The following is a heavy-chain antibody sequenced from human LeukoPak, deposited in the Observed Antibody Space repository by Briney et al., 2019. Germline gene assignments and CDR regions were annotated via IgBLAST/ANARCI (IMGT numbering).Heavy chain of an antibody. Sequence: SETLSLTCTVSGGSISSSSYYWGWIRQPPGKGLEWIGSIYYSGSTYYNPSLKSRVTISVDTSKNQFSLKLSSVTAADTAVYYCARALQFHGAFDIWGQGTMVTVSS. V-gene: IGHV4-39*07. CDR1: GGSISSSSYY. CDR2: IYYSGST. CDR3: ARALQFHGAFDI. J-gene: IGHJ3*02. D-gene: IGHD5-24*01.